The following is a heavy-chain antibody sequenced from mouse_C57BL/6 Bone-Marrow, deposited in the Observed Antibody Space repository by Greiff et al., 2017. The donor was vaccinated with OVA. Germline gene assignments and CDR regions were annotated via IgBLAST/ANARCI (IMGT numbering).Heavy chain of an antibody. Sequence: QVQLQQPGAELVKPGASLKFSCKASGFTFTSYWMHWVNQTPGQGLEWIGMIHRNSGSTNYNEKFKSKATLTVDNSSSTVYMQLSSLTSEDSAVCYCGRAQRGFFDYWGKGTTLTVSS. V-gene: IGHV1-64*01. J-gene: IGHJ2*01. CDR2: IHRNSGST. D-gene: IGHD1-3*01. CDR1: GFTFTSYW. CDR3: GRAQRGFFDY.